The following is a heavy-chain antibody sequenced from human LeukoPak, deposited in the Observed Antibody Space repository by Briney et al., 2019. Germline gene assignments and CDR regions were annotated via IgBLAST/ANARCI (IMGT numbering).Heavy chain of an antibody. CDR1: GGSISSYY. Sequence: SETLSLTCTVSGGSISSYYWSWIRQPPGKGLEWIGYIYTSGSTMYNPSLKSRVTISVDTSKNQFSLKLSSVTAADTAVYYCARHRRFVVPDVWGKGTTVTVSS. D-gene: IGHD3-3*01. J-gene: IGHJ6*04. CDR2: IYTSGST. CDR3: ARHRRFVVPDV. V-gene: IGHV4-4*09.